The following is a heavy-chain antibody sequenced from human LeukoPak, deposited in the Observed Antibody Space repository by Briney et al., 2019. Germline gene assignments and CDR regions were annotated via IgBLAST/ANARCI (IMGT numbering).Heavy chain of an antibody. CDR2: IGRSAGST. J-gene: IGHJ6*02. V-gene: IGHV3-23*01. Sequence: PGGSLRLSCAASGFTFSTYAMSWVRQAPGKGLEWVSSIGRSAGSTFYADSVKGRFTISRDNSKSTLYLQMNSLRAEDTAVYYCARDGGYDYYYGMDVWGQGTTVTVSS. CDR1: GFTFSTYA. D-gene: IGHD5-12*01. CDR3: ARDGGYDYYYGMDV.